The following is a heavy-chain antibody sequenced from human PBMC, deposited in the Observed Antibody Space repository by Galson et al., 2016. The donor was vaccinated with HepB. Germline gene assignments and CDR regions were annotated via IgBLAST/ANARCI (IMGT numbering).Heavy chain of an antibody. CDR3: SDLGDFDY. J-gene: IGHJ4*02. CDR1: GFTFSSYA. CDR2: IRNDVEGYST. D-gene: IGHD2-21*01. Sequence: LRLSCAASGFTFSSYAMSWVRQAPGKGLEWLGMIRNDVEGYSTEYAASVKGRFTISRDDSKNLVYLQMNSLKTDDTAVYYCSDLGDFDYWGQGTLVTVSS. V-gene: IGHV3-72*01.